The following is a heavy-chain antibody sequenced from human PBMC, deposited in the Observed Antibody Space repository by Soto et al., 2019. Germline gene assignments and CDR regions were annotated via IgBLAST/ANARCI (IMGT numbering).Heavy chain of an antibody. J-gene: IGHJ5*02. D-gene: IGHD2-15*01. Sequence: GASVKVSCKASGYTFSNYGISWVRQAPGQGLEWMGWINTGNSDTKYSQKLQGRVTITTDTSASTAYMELRSLRSEDTAVYYCARGFRVAATRWWFDPWGQGTLVTVSS. CDR1: GYTFSNYG. V-gene: IGHV1-18*01. CDR3: ARGFRVAATRWWFDP. CDR2: INTGNSDT.